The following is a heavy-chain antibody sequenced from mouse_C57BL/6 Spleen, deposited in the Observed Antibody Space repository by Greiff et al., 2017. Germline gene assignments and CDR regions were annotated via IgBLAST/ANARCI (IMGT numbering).Heavy chain of an antibody. V-gene: IGHV1-15*01. Sequence: QVQLQQSGAELVRPGASVTLSCKASGYTFTDYEMHWVKQTPVHGLEWIGAIDPETGGTAYNQKFKGKAILTADKSSSTAYMELRSLTSEDSAVYYCTRRVLEAMDYWGQGTSVTVSS. D-gene: IGHD5-1*01. CDR2: IDPETGGT. CDR3: TRRVLEAMDY. CDR1: GYTFTDYE. J-gene: IGHJ4*01.